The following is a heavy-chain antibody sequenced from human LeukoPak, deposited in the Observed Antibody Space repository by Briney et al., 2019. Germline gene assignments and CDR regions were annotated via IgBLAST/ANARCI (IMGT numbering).Heavy chain of an antibody. D-gene: IGHD3-10*01. V-gene: IGHV4-39*07. CDR2: IYYSGST. J-gene: IGHJ5*02. Sequence: SETLSLTCTVSGGSISSSSYYWGWIRQPPGKGLEWIGSIYYSGSTYYNPSLKSRVTISVDTSKNQFSLKLSSVTAADTAVYYCARVNGGTWFGDPGWFDPWGQGTLVTVSS. CDR1: GGSISSSSYY. CDR3: ARVNGGTWFGDPGWFDP.